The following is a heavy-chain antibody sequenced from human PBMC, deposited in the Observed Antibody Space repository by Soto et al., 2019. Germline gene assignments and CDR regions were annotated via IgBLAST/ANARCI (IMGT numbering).Heavy chain of an antibody. CDR1: GAPITTTKW. V-gene: IGHV4-4*02. D-gene: IGHD3-16*01. J-gene: IGHJ6*02. CDR3: ATQTISYTWGV. Sequence: QVQLQESGPGLVKPSETLSLTCTVSGAPITTTKWWAWVRLPPGKGLEWIGELYRGDDRSSNTSLAGRFTMSLDKSNNHFSLKLTSVTAADTAIYYCATQTISYTWGVWGRGTSVTVSS. CDR2: LYRGDDR.